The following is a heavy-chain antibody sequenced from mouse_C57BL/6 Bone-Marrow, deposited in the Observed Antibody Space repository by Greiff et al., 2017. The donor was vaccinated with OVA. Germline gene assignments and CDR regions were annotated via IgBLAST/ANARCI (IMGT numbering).Heavy chain of an antibody. CDR1: GYTFTSYG. V-gene: IGHV1-81*01. CDR2: IYPRSGNT. D-gene: IGHD2-4*01. J-gene: IGHJ3*01. CDR3: ARDGIYYDYDGAWFAY. Sequence: QVHVKQSGAELARPGASVKLSCKASGYTFTSYGISWVKQRTGQGLEWIGEIYPRSGNTYYNEKFKGKATLTADKSSSTAYMELRSLTSEDSAVYFCARDGIYYDYDGAWFAYWGQGTLVTVSA.